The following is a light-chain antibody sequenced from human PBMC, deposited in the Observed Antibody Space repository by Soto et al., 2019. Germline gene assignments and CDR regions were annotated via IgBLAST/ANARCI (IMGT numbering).Light chain of an antibody. J-gene: IGLJ2*01. Sequence: QSVLTQPPSLSAAPGQKVTISCSGTSANIGDNYVSWYQQFPETAPKLLIYENTKRFVGIPDRFSGSKSGTSGILDITGLQTGDEADYYCATWDKTLNVEVFGGGTNLTVL. CDR2: ENT. V-gene: IGLV1-51*02. CDR3: ATWDKTLNVEV. CDR1: SANIGDNY.